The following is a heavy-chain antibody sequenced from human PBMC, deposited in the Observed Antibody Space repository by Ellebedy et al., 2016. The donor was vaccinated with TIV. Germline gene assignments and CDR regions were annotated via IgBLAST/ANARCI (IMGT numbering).Heavy chain of an antibody. CDR2: IKQDGSEK. V-gene: IGHV3-7*01. CDR1: GFTFSSYY. Sequence: GGSLRLSXAAPGFTFSSYYMNWVRQAPGKGLEWVANIKQDGSEKYYVDSVKGRFTIFRDNAKNSLYLQMNSLRADDTAVYYCARERWYLLGSNYYYYGLDVWGQGTTVIVSS. J-gene: IGHJ6*02. CDR3: ARERWYLLGSNYYYYGLDV. D-gene: IGHD4-23*01.